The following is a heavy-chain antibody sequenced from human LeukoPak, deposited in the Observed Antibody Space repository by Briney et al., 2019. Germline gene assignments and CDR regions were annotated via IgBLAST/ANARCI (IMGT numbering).Heavy chain of an antibody. D-gene: IGHD1-20*01. Sequence: ASVKVSCKASGYTFTDYYIHWVRQAPGQGLEWMGWINPNSGGTNYAQKFQGRVTMTRDTSISTAYMELSRLRFDDTAVYYCANGITGTTGFDYWGQGTLVTVSS. CDR2: INPNSGGT. CDR3: ANGITGTTGFDY. V-gene: IGHV1-2*02. CDR1: GYTFTDYY. J-gene: IGHJ4*02.